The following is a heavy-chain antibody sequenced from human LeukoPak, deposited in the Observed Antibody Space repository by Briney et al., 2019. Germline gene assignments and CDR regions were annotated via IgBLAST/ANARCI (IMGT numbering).Heavy chain of an antibody. CDR1: GFIFSIYA. Sequence: GGSLRLSCAGSGFIFSIYAMSWVRQAPGKGLEWVSGISATGGSTYYADSVKGRFTISRDNSKNTLYLQMNSLRAEDTAVYYCAKALGYSYGYAFDYWGQGTLVTVSS. J-gene: IGHJ4*02. V-gene: IGHV3-23*01. D-gene: IGHD5-18*01. CDR3: AKALGYSYGYAFDY. CDR2: ISATGGST.